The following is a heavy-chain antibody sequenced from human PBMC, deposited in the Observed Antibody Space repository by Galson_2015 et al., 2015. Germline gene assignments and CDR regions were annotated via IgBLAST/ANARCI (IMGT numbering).Heavy chain of an antibody. Sequence: SLRLSCAASGFTFSRYAMSWVRQAPGTGLEWVSSISSSGGTTYYADPVKGRFTISRDNSKNTLYLQMNSLRAEDTAVYYCARGDYYFDYWGQGTLVTVSS. J-gene: IGHJ4*02. V-gene: IGHV3-23*01. D-gene: IGHD2-21*02. CDR3: ARGDYYFDY. CDR2: ISSSGGTT. CDR1: GFTFSRYA.